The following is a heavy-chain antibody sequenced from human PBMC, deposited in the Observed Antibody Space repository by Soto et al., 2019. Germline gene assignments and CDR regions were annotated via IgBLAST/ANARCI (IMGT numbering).Heavy chain of an antibody. CDR1: GYTFTNYW. CDR3: AASISYYGMGV. V-gene: IGHV5-51*01. Sequence: GESLKISCKGSGYTFTNYWIGWVRQMPGKGLECMGTTYPGDSETKYNPSCQGQVTISADKSLTTPYLQWSGLKASDTALYYCAASISYYGMGVWGQGTTVSVSS. J-gene: IGHJ6*02. CDR2: TYPGDSET.